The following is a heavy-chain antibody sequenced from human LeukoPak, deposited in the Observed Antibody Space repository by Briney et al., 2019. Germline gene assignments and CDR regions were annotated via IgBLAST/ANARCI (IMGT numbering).Heavy chain of an antibody. V-gene: IGHV3-33*06. CDR3: AKDRTRAWTLDAFDI. D-gene: IGHD1-1*01. CDR2: IWHDGSTK. Sequence: GGSLRHSCPASTFTFRSYGMHGVRQAPGKGVEGVAGIWHDGSTKYYEDSVKGRSTISRDNSKKTLYLQMNSLRDEETAVYYCAKDRTRAWTLDAFDIWGQGTMVTVSS. CDR1: TFTFRSYG. J-gene: IGHJ3*02.